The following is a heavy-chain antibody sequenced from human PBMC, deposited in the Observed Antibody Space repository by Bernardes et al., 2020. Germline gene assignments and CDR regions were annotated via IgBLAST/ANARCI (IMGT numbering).Heavy chain of an antibody. V-gene: IGHV3-23*01. J-gene: IGHJ1*01. CDR2: ISANSDAT. Sequence: GGSLRLSCAASGFTFSSSGMAWVRQAPGKGLEWISGISANSDATPHADSVKGRFIISRDNSQRKVFLQMNSLGADDTGTYYCAKVPGTAAREYFQYWGLGTLVVVSS. CDR3: AKVPGTAAREYFQY. CDR1: GFTFSSSG. D-gene: IGHD6-25*01.